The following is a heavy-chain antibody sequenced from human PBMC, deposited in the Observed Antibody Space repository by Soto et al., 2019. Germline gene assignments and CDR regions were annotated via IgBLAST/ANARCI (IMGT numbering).Heavy chain of an antibody. J-gene: IGHJ4*02. CDR1: GFTFSSYA. V-gene: IGHV3-23*01. D-gene: IGHD2-8*01. CDR3: VKAVYLLDFDY. CDR2: ISGTGTTT. Sequence: GGSLELSCAASGFTFSSYAMTWVRQAPGKGLEWVSTISGTGTTTYYADSVKGRFTISRDNSKNTLYLQMNSLRTEDTAVYYCVKAVYLLDFDYWGQGTLVTVSS.